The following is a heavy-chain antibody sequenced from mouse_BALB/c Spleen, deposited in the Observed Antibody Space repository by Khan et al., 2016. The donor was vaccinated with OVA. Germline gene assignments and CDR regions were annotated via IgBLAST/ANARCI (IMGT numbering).Heavy chain of an antibody. D-gene: IGHD4-1*01. J-gene: IGHJ2*01. CDR1: GYIFTNYL. Sequence: VQLKQSGPDLVKPGTSVKMSCKASGYIFTNYLIHWVKQKPGQGLEWIGYINPYNGATKYNEKFKGKATLTSDKSSITAHMELSSLTSEASAVYSCGRGDWPSYYFDYWGQGTTLTGSS. V-gene: IGHV1S136*01. CDR2: INPYNGAT. CDR3: GRGDWPSYYFDY.